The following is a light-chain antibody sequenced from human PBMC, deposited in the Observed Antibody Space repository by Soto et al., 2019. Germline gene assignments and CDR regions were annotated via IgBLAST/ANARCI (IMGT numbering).Light chain of an antibody. V-gene: IGKV1-39*01. CDR1: QSISSY. CDR2: GTS. Sequence: DIQMTQSPSSLSASVGDRVTITCRASQSISSYLNWYQQKPGKAPKFLIYGTSSLESGVPSRFSGSGSGTDFTLTISSLQPEDFAIYYCQQSYSIPITFGQGTRLEIK. CDR3: QQSYSIPIT. J-gene: IGKJ5*01.